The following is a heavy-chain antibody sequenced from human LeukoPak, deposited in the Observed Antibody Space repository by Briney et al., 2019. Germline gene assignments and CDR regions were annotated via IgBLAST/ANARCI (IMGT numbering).Heavy chain of an antibody. CDR2: IYSGGST. J-gene: IGHJ5*02. CDR1: GFAVSSNY. Sequence: GGSLRLSCAASGFAVSSNYMSWVRQAPGKGLEWVSAIYSGGSTCYADSVKGRFTISRDNSKNTLYLQMNSLRAEDTAVYYCARVRGCSSTSCYWWFDPWGQGTLVTVSS. V-gene: IGHV3-53*01. D-gene: IGHD2-2*01. CDR3: ARVRGCSSTSCYWWFDP.